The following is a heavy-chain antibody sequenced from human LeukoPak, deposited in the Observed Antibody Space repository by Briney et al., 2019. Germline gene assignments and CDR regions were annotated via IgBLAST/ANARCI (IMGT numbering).Heavy chain of an antibody. D-gene: IGHD1-26*01. CDR2: ISSSSLYI. CDR3: ASEQSGNYYRPFDS. J-gene: IGHJ4*02. Sequence: GGSLRLSCATSGFTFSSYSMNWVRQAPGKALEWVSSISSSSLYINYADSVRGRFTISRDNAKSSLYLQMNSLRAEDTAVYYCASEQSGNYYRPFDSWGQGTLVTVSS. CDR1: GFTFSSYS. V-gene: IGHV3-21*01.